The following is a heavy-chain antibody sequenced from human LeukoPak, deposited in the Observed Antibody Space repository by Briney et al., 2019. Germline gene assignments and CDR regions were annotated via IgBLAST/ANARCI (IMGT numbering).Heavy chain of an antibody. Sequence: GGSLRLSCAASGFTFSNAWMSWVRQAPGKGLERVGRIKSKTDGGTTDYAAPVKGRFTISRDDSKNTLYLQMNSLKTEDTAVYYCTTGLLAHYYYGMDVWGKGTTVTVSS. J-gene: IGHJ6*04. CDR1: GFTFSNAW. CDR2: IKSKTDGGTT. CDR3: TTGLLAHYYYGMDV. V-gene: IGHV3-15*01. D-gene: IGHD2-21*02.